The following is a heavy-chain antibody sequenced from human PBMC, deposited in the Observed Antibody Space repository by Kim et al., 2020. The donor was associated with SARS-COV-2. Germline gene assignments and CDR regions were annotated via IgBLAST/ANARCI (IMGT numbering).Heavy chain of an antibody. CDR2: IYYSGST. CDR3: ARELRDYYGSGSSHNWFDP. J-gene: IGHJ5*02. V-gene: IGHV4-59*13. Sequence: SETLSLTCTVSGGSISSYYWSWIRQPPGKGLEWIGYIYYSGSTNYNPSLKSRVTISVDTSKNQFSLKLSSVTAADTAVYYCARELRDYYGSGSSHNWFDPWGQGTLVTVSS. D-gene: IGHD3-10*01. CDR1: GGSISSYY.